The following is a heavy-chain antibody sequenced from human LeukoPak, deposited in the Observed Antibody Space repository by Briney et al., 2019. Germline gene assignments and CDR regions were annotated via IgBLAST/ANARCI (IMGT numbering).Heavy chain of an antibody. CDR1: GGTFSSYA. CDR3: ARGSTGTTFLGLFVAFDI. V-gene: IGHV1-69*13. D-gene: IGHD1-1*01. J-gene: IGHJ3*02. CDR2: IIPIFGTA. Sequence: SVKVSCKASGGTFSSYAISWVRQAPGQGLEWMGGIIPIFGTANYAQKFQGRVTITADESTSTAYMELSSLRSEDTAVFYCARGSTGTTFLGLFVAFDIWGQGTMVTVSS.